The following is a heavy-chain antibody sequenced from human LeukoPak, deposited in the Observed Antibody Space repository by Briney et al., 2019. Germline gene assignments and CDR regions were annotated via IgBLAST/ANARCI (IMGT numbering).Heavy chain of an antibody. CDR2: IWYDGSNK. Sequence: GGSLRLSCAASGFTFSSYGMHWVRQAPGKGLEWVAVIWYDGSNKYYADSVKGRFTISRDDSKNTLYLQMNSLRAEGTAVYYCARGAGTAMVTSIDYWGQGTLVTVSS. CDR1: GFTFSSYG. CDR3: ARGAGTAMVTSIDY. V-gene: IGHV3-33*01. J-gene: IGHJ4*02. D-gene: IGHD5-18*01.